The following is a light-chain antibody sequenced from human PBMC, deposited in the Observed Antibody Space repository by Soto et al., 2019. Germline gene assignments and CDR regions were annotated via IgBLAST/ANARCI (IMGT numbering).Light chain of an antibody. CDR1: QGISSF. Sequence: DIQLPQSPSFLSASMGDRVTITCRASQGISSFLAWYQQKPGKAPNLLIYTASTLQSGVPSRFSGSGSGTEFTLTISSLQPEDFATYYCQQLYTYPLTFGGGTKVDIK. CDR3: QQLYTYPLT. V-gene: IGKV1-9*01. J-gene: IGKJ4*01. CDR2: TAS.